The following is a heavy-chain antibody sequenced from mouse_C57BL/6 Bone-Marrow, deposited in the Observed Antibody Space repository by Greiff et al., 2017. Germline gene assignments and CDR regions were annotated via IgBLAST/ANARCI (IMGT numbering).Heavy chain of an antibody. CDR1: GYTFTSYW. J-gene: IGHJ1*03. V-gene: IGHV1-69*01. Sequence: QVQLKQPGAELVMPGASVKLSCKASGYTFTSYWMHWVKQRPGQGLEWIGEIDPSDSYTNYHQKFKGKSTLTVDNSSSTAYMQRSSLTSEDSAVYYCARSLYYYGSIWYFDVWGTGTTVTVSS. D-gene: IGHD1-1*01. CDR3: ARSLYYYGSIWYFDV. CDR2: IDPSDSYT.